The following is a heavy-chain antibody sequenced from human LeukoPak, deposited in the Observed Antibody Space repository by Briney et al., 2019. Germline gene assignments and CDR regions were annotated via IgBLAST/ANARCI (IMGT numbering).Heavy chain of an antibody. CDR2: INTSAGST. D-gene: IGHD3-16*01. Sequence: ASVKVSYKASGYTFTTYLLHWVRQAPGQGLEWMGMINTSAGSTNYAQNFQGRVTMTRDTSTSTVYMDLTSLRSEDTAVYYCAREAPGGYFDYWAQGTLVTVSS. CDR3: AREAPGGYFDY. V-gene: IGHV1-46*01. J-gene: IGHJ4*02. CDR1: GYTFTTYL.